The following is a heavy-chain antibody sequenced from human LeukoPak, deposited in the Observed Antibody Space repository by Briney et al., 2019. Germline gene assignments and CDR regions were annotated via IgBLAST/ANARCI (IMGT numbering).Heavy chain of an antibody. V-gene: IGHV3-74*01. Sequence: GGSLRLSCAASGFPFSGYWMHWVRQAPGKGLVWVSGINDVGRTTSYADSVKGRFTISRVNAKNTLYLQMNSLRAEDTAVYYCARGHYYGMDAWGQGTTVTVSS. J-gene: IGHJ6*02. CDR2: INDVGRTT. CDR1: GFPFSGYW. CDR3: ARGHYYGMDA.